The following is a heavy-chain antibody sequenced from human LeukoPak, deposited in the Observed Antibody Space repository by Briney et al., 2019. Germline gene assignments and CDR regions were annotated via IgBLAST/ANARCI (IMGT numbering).Heavy chain of an antibody. Sequence: PSQTLSLTCTVSGGSISSGDYYWSSIPQPPGKGLEWIGYIYYSGSTYYNPSLKSRVTISVDTSKNQFSLKLSSVTAADTAVYYCARGHRFLEWLSDYWGQGTLVTVSS. D-gene: IGHD3-3*01. CDR2: IYYSGST. CDR3: ARGHRFLEWLSDY. CDR1: GGSISSGDYY. J-gene: IGHJ4*02. V-gene: IGHV4-30-4*08.